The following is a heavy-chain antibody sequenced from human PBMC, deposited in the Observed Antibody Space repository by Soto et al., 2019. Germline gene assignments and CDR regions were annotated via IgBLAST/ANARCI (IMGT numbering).Heavy chain of an antibody. CDR2: ISWNSGDI. J-gene: IGHJ4*02. CDR3: ARPRYDGSGTPFDH. CDR1: GFTFDDYA. D-gene: IGHD3-22*01. V-gene: IGHV3-9*01. Sequence: GGSLRLSCAASGFTFDDYAMHWVRQGPGKGLEWVSSISWNSGDIVYADSVKGRFTISRDNPKNSLYLQMNSLTAEDTAVYYCARPRYDGSGTPFDHWGQGTLVTVSS.